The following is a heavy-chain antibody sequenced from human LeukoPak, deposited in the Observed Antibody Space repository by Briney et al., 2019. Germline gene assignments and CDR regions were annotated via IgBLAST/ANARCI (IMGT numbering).Heavy chain of an antibody. CDR3: ARVGWSSSWYGLDY. CDR1: GFTFDDYG. D-gene: IGHD6-13*01. Sequence: GGSLRLSCAASGFTFDDYGMSWVRQAPGKGLEWVSGINWNGGGTGYADSVKGRFTISRDNAKNSLYLQMNSLRAEDTALYYCARVGWSSSWYGLDYWGQGTLVTVSS. V-gene: IGHV3-20*04. CDR2: INWNGGGT. J-gene: IGHJ4*02.